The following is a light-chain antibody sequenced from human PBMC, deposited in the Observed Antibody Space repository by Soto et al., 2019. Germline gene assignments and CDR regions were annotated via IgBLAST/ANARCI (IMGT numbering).Light chain of an antibody. V-gene: IGKV3-20*01. Sequence: EIVLTQSPGTLSLSPGETATLSCRASRSVSSDYLAWYQQKAGQVPRLLIYGASSRATGIPDRFSGSGSGTDFTLTISGLEPEDFAVYYCQQYVSSPLTFGGGTKVEIK. CDR2: GAS. CDR1: RSVSSDY. J-gene: IGKJ4*01. CDR3: QQYVSSPLT.